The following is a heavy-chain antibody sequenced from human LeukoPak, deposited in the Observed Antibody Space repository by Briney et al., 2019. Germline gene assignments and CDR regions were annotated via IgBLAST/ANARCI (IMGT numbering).Heavy chain of an antibody. CDR3: ATDVAGTLY. CDR2: LTPNSGAT. V-gene: IGHV1-2*06. Sequence: ASVKVSCKASGNTFTGYYMHWVRQAPGQGLEWMGRLTPNSGATYYTQKFQGRVTMTRDTSISTAYMDLTRLTFDDTAVYYCATDVAGTLYWGQGTLVTVSS. J-gene: IGHJ4*02. CDR1: GNTFTGYY. D-gene: IGHD6-19*01.